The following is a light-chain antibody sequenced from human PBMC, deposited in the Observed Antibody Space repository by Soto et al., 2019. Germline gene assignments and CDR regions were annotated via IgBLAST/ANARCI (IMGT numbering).Light chain of an antibody. V-gene: IGKV1-39*01. J-gene: IGKJ2*01. CDR3: QQSYSTPPT. CDR1: QRISSY. Sequence: DIHMTQSPSSLSASVGDRVTITCRASQRISSYLNWYQQKPGKAPKLLIYAASSLQSGVPSRFSGSGSGTDFTLTISSLQPEDFATYYCQQSYSTPPTFGQGTKLEIK. CDR2: AAS.